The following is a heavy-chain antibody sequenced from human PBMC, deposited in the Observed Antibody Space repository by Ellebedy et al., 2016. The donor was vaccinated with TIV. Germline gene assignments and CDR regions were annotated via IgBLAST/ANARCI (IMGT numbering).Heavy chain of an antibody. CDR2: INHSGST. J-gene: IGHJ4*02. D-gene: IGHD3-16*02. V-gene: IGHV4-34*01. CDR1: GGSFSGYY. Sequence: SETLSLXXAVYGGSFSGYYWSWIRQPPGKGLEWIGEINHSGSTNYNPSLKSRVTISVDTSKNQFSLKLSSVTAADTAVYYCARGGSANDYVWESYRPPYFDYWGQGTLVTVSS. CDR3: ARGGSANDYVWESYRPPYFDY.